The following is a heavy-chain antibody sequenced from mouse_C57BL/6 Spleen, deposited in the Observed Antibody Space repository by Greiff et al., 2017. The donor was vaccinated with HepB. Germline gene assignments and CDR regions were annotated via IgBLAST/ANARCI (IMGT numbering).Heavy chain of an antibody. CDR2: ISPSSGYT. CDR1: GYTFTSYW. D-gene: IGHD1-1*01. CDR3: ASPRSNGTYAMDD. V-gene: IGHV1-7*01. Sequence: QVHLKQSGAELAKPGASVKLSCKASGYTFTSYWMHWVKQRPGQGLEWIGYISPSSGYTNYNQKFKDKATLTADTSSRTAYMQLSSLTSEDSAVYYWASPRSNGTYAMDDWGQGTSVTVSS. J-gene: IGHJ4*01.